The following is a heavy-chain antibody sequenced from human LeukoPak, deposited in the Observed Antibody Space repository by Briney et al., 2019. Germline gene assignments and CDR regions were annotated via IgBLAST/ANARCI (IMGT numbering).Heavy chain of an antibody. CDR2: ISSSSSYI. CDR1: GFTFSSYS. Sequence: GGSLRLSCAASGFTFSSYSMNWVRQAPGKGLEWVSSISSSSSYIYYADSVKGRFTISRDNSKNTLYLQMNSLRAEDTAVYYCARDGAIDDGSGSYRVYYCYGMDVWGQGTTVTVSS. J-gene: IGHJ6*02. D-gene: IGHD3-10*01. CDR3: ARDGAIDDGSGSYRVYYCYGMDV. V-gene: IGHV3-21*01.